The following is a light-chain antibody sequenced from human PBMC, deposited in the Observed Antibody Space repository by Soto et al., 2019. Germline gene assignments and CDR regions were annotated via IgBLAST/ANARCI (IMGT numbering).Light chain of an antibody. CDR1: SSNIGAGYD. Sequence: QSVLTQPPSVSGAPGQRVTISCTGTSSNIGAGYDVNWYQHLPGAAPKILIYTNGNRPSGVPDRFSGSKSGTSASLAITGLQAEDEADYDCQSYDSGLSGSVFGGGTKVTVL. CDR3: QSYDSGLSGSV. CDR2: TNG. J-gene: IGLJ3*02. V-gene: IGLV1-40*01.